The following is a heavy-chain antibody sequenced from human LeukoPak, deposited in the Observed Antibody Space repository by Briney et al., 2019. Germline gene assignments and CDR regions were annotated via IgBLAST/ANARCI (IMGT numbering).Heavy chain of an antibody. Sequence: GGSLRLSCAASGFTFSSYAMSWVRQAPGKGPEWVSGISGSGDNTYYADSVKGRFTISRDNSKNTLYVQVNSLGTEDTAAYYCAKGSYYDSSGSFYFDYWGQGTLVTVSS. CDR2: ISGSGDNT. D-gene: IGHD3-22*01. J-gene: IGHJ4*02. V-gene: IGHV3-23*01. CDR3: AKGSYYDSSGSFYFDY. CDR1: GFTFSSYA.